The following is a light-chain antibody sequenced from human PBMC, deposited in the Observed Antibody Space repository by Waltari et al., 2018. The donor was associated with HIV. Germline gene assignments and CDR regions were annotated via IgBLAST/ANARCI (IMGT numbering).Light chain of an antibody. CDR1: SSDIGGSNY. CDR2: DVI. CDR3: SSYTNTNTLI. V-gene: IGLV2-14*03. Sequence: QSALTQPASVSGSPGQSITVSCTGTSSDIGGSNYVSWYQQHPGKAPKLMINDVINRPSGVSNRFSGSKSDNTASLSISGLQAEDEAAYYCSSYTNTNTLIFGGGTRLTVL. J-gene: IGLJ2*01.